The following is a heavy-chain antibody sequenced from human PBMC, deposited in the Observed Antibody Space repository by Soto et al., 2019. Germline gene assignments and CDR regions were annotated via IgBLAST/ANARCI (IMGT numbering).Heavy chain of an antibody. D-gene: IGHD6-13*01. CDR3: VRASRSWGHYYFRGLDV. CDR1: GFMFGTYW. V-gene: IGHV3-7*01. CDR2: IKHDGNEK. Sequence: PGGCLRLSCAATGFMFGTYWMGWVRQAPGKGLEWVANIKHDGNEKYYADSVKGRFTVSRDNVKNFLHLQMSSLRGDDTGVYFCVRASRSWGHYYFRGLDVWGQGTTVTVSS. J-gene: IGHJ6*02.